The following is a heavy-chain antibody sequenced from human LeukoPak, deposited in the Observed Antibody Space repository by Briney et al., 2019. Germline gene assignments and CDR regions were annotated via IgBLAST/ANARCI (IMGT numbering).Heavy chain of an antibody. D-gene: IGHD3-10*01. V-gene: IGHV4-38-2*02. J-gene: IGHJ4*02. CDR2: IYYSGST. CDR3: ARTYYYGSGIDY. CDR1: GYSISSGYY. Sequence: PSETLSLTCTVSGYSISSGYYWGWIRQPPGKGLEWIGSIYYSGSTYYNPSLKSRVTISVDTSKNQFSLKLSSVTAADTAVYYCARTYYYGSGIDYWGQGTLVTVSS.